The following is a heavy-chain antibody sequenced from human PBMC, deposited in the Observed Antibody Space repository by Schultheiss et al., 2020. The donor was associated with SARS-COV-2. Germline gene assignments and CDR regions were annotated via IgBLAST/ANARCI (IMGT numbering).Heavy chain of an antibody. Sequence: GESLKISCAASGLTFDDYAMHWVRQAPGKGLEWVSVISGIGGSTYYADSVKGRFTISRDNSKNTLYLQMSSLRAEDTAVYYCVKDRLYCSSTSCYTFDYWGQGTLVTVSS. CDR3: VKDRLYCSSTSCYTFDY. J-gene: IGHJ4*02. CDR2: ISGIGGST. V-gene: IGHV3-64D*06. D-gene: IGHD2-2*02. CDR1: GLTFDDYA.